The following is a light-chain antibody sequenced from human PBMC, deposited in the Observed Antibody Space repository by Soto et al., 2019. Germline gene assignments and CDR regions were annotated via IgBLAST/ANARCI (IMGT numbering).Light chain of an antibody. CDR3: QSYDSSLGGSKGV. J-gene: IGLJ3*02. V-gene: IGLV1-40*01. CDR2: SNI. CDR1: SPDIGAGYD. Sequence: QSVLTQPPSMSGAPGQSVTISCTGSSPDIGAGYDVHWYQQFPGTAPKLLIYSNINRPSGVPDRFSGSKSGTSASLAITGLQAEDEADYYCQSYDSSLGGSKGVFGGGTKLTVL.